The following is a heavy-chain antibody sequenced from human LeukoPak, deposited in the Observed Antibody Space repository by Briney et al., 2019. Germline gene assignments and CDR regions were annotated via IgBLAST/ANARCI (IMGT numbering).Heavy chain of an antibody. J-gene: IGHJ6*02. V-gene: IGHV1-69*02. Sequence: ASVKVSCKASEGTFNTYTFSWVRQAPGQGLEWMGRIIPSLGIANYAQKFQDRVTIIADKSTSTAYMELRSLRSEDTAVYYCARFLKTTVTTGYDYGMDVWGQGTTVTVSS. CDR2: IIPSLGIA. D-gene: IGHD4-17*01. CDR3: ARFLKTTVTTGYDYGMDV. CDR1: EGTFNTYT.